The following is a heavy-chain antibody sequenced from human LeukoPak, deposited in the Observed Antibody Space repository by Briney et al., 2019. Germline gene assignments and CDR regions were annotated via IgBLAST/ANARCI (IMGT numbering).Heavy chain of an antibody. CDR1: GGSISRDNW. Sequence: SETLSLTCTVSGGSISRDNWWGWVRQPPGKGLEWIGEIHHSGSTNYNPSLKSRVTISVDKSENQFSLKLTSVTAADTAVYYCARPYYYFIDVWGRGTTVTVSS. CDR3: ARPYYYFIDV. CDR2: IHHSGST. V-gene: IGHV4-4*02. J-gene: IGHJ6*03.